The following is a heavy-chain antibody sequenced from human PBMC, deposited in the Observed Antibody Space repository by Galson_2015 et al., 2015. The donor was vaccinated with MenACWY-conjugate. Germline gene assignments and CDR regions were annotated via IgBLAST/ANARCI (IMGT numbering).Heavy chain of an antibody. D-gene: IGHD1-26*01. V-gene: IGHV3-74*01. CDR1: GFTFSTYW. CDR2: INSDGRST. J-gene: IGHJ4*02. Sequence: SLRLSCAASGFTFSTYWMHWVRQAPGKGLVWVSRINSDGRSTSYADSVKGRFTISRDNAKNTLYLQMNSLGAEDTAVYYCARLGGNYRTTSHFDYWGQGTLFTVSS. CDR3: ARLGGNYRTTSHFDY.